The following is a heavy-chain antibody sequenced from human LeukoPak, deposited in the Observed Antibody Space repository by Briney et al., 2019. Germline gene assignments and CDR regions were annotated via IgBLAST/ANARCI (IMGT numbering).Heavy chain of an antibody. Sequence: ASVKVSCKASGYTFTSYYIHWVRQAPGQGLEWMGIINPSGGSTTYAQKFQGRVTMTRDMSTSTVYMELSSLRSEDTAVYYCARAYYHDSSDYYFPLDYWGQGTWSPSPQ. J-gene: IGHJ4*02. CDR2: INPSGGST. D-gene: IGHD3-22*01. V-gene: IGHV1-46*01. CDR1: GYTFTSYY. CDR3: ARAYYHDSSDYYFPLDY.